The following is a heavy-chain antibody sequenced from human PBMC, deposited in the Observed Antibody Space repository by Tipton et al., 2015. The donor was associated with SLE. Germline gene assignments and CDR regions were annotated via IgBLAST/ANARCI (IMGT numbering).Heavy chain of an antibody. D-gene: IGHD1-26*01. CDR1: GFSLSSYE. V-gene: IGHV3-48*03. CDR3: AREWGEKWELLSGWYFDL. J-gene: IGHJ2*01. CDR2: ISISGSSK. Sequence: SLRLSCVASGFSLSSYEMIWVRQAPGKGLEWVSYISISGSSKNYADSVQDRFTISRDNAKNSLYLQMNSLRAEDTAVYYCAREWGEKWELLSGWYFDLWGRGALVTVSS.